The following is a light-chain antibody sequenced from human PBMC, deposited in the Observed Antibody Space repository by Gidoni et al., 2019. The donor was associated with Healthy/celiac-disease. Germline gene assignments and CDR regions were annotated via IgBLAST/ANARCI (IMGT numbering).Light chain of an antibody. CDR1: QSVSSSY. Sequence: DIVLPQSPGTLSLSPGERATLSCRASQSVSSSYLAWYQQKPGQAPRLPTHGASSRATGIPDRFSGSGSGTDFTLTISRLEPEDFAVYYCQQYGSSPRVTFGPGTKVDIK. J-gene: IGKJ3*01. CDR3: QQYGSSPRVT. CDR2: GAS. V-gene: IGKV3-20*01.